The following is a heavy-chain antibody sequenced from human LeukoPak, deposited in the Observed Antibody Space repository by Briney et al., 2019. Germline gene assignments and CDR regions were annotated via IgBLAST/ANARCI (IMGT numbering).Heavy chain of an antibody. CDR1: GYTSSEYY. CDR2: INPNNGGT. D-gene: IGHD1-26*01. J-gene: IGHJ4*02. Sequence: ASVKVSCKGSGYTSSEYYIHWLRQAPGQGLEWMGWINPNNGGTRYAQKLQGRITMTRDTSTSTVYVELNELISDDTAVYYCAGKLVGGNPFDFWGQGTLVTVSS. V-gene: IGHV1-2*02. CDR3: AGKLVGGNPFDF.